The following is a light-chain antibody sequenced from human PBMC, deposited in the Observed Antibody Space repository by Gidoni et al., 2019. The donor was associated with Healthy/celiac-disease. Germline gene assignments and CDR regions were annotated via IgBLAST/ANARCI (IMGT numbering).Light chain of an antibody. J-gene: IGKJ5*01. CDR2: DAS. CDR1: QSVSSY. CDR3: QQRSNWPRST. V-gene: IGKV3-11*01. Sequence: DILLTHSPATLSLSPGERATLSCRASQSVSSYLAWYQQKPGKAPRLLIYDASNRATGIPARFSGSGSGTDFTLTISSLEPEDFAVYYCQQRSNWPRSTFGQGTRLEIK.